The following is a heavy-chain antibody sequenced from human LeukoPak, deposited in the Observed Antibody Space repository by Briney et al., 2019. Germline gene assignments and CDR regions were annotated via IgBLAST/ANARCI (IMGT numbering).Heavy chain of an antibody. Sequence: PGGSLRLSCAAPGFTFSSYAMSWVRQAPGNGLEWVSAISGSGGSTYYADSVKRRFTISRDKSKNTLYLQMNSLRAEDTAVYYCAKYEESHILTPNWFDPWGQGTLVTVSS. CDR1: GFTFSSYA. J-gene: IGHJ5*02. CDR2: ISGSGGST. CDR3: AKYEESHILTPNWFDP. V-gene: IGHV3-23*01. D-gene: IGHD3-9*01.